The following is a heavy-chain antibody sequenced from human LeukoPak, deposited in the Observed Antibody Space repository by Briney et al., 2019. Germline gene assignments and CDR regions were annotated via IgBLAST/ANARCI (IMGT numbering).Heavy chain of an antibody. V-gene: IGHV3-30*04. D-gene: IGHD3-22*01. J-gene: IGHJ4*02. CDR3: ARHVVAVGFDY. CDR1: GFTFRSYA. CDR2: ISYDGGNE. Sequence: GGSLRLSCAASGFTFRSYAMHWVRPGPGKGLEWVAVISYDGGNEYYADSVKGRFTISRDNSKNTLYLQMNSLRVEDTAVYYCARHVVAVGFDYWGQGTLVTVSS.